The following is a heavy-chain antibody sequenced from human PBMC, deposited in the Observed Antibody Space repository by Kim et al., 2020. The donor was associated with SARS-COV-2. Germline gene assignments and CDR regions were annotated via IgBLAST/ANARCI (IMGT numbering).Heavy chain of an antibody. D-gene: IGHD1-26*01. CDR1: ADTFTSYY. CDR3: ARDRGLVGATADF. V-gene: IGHV1-46*01. CDR2: INPSGGST. J-gene: IGHJ4*02. Sequence: ASVKVSCKASADTFTSYYMHWVRQAPGQGLEWMGIINPSGGSTSYAQKFQGRVTMTRDTSTSTVYMELSSLRSEDTAVYYCARDRGLVGATADFWGQGTLVTVSS.